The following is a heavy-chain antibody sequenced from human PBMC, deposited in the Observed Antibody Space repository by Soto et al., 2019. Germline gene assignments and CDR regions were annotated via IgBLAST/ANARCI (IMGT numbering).Heavy chain of an antibody. CDR1: GFTFDDYA. D-gene: IGHD3-22*01. V-gene: IGHV3-9*01. Sequence: EVQLVESGGGLVQPGRSLRLSCAASGFTFDDYAMHWVRQAPGKGLEWVSGISWNGGGIGYAGSVKGRFTISRDNAKNTLYLQMNSLRAEDTAVYYCARGAGEHYYDSSGYYYGPHPPAGDYWGQGTLVTVSS. CDR3: ARGAGEHYYDSSGYYYGPHPPAGDY. J-gene: IGHJ4*02. CDR2: ISWNGGGI.